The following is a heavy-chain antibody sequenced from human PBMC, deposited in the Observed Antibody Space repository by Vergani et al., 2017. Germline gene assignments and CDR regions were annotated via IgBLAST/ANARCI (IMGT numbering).Heavy chain of an antibody. CDR1: GFSFRNAW. Sequence: EVQLVESGGGIVKPGGPLRLSCVASGFSFRNAWMNWVRRTPGKGLEWVGRIKSTFDRGTTDYAAAVKGRFTISRDDSKNTLFLQMNGLKTEDIGVYYCTTDPRYCGDGSCYWLRDHHYYGMDVWGQGTTVTGSS. V-gene: IGHV3-15*07. CDR2: IKSTFDRGTT. J-gene: IGHJ6*02. D-gene: IGHD2-21*01. CDR3: TTDPRYCGDGSCYWLRDHHYYGMDV.